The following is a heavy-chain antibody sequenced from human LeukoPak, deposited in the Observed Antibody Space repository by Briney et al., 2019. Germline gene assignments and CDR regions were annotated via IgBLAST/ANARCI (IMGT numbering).Heavy chain of an antibody. J-gene: IGHJ3*02. Sequence: GGSLRLSCEASGFTFSSYAMNWVRQAPGKGLEWVSAISGSGVSTHYADSVKGRFTISRDNSKNTLYLQMNSLRAEDTAVYYCAKVFGIEVADASDIWGQGTMVTVSS. CDR2: ISGSGVST. CDR1: GFTFSSYA. V-gene: IGHV3-23*01. D-gene: IGHD6-19*01. CDR3: AKVFGIEVADASDI.